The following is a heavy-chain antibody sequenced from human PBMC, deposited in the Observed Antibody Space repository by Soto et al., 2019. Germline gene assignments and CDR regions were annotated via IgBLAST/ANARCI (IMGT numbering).Heavy chain of an antibody. CDR1: GNTITRYG. D-gene: IGHD3-3*01. CDR2: ISAYNGNT. Sequence: ASVKPTCKACGNTITRYGISWGRQAPGQGLEWMGWISAYNGNTNYAQKLQGRVTMTTDTATSTAYMEMRSLRSDDTAVYDCARDRHSWSGYPDYSYLYYCMY. CDR3: ARDRHSWSGYPDYSYLYYCMY. J-gene: IGHJ6*03. V-gene: IGHV1-18*01.